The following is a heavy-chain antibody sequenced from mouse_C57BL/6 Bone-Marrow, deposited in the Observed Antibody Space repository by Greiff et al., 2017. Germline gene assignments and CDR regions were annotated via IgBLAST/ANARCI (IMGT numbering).Heavy chain of an antibody. J-gene: IGHJ3*01. Sequence: QVQLQQPGAELVMPGASVKLSCKASGYTFTSYWMHWVQQRPGQGLEWIGEIDPSDSYTNYNQKFKGKSTLTVDKSSSTAYMQLSSLTSEDSAVYYCAREGDYYGSSYAWFAYWGQGTLVTVSA. D-gene: IGHD1-1*01. V-gene: IGHV1-69*01. CDR2: IDPSDSYT. CDR3: AREGDYYGSSYAWFAY. CDR1: GYTFTSYW.